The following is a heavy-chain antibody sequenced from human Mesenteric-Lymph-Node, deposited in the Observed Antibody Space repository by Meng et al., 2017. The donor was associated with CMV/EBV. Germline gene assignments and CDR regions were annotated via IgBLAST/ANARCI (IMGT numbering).Heavy chain of an antibody. CDR1: GFTFDYYA. Sequence: SLKISCAASGFTFDYYAMHWVRQAPGKGLEWVSSISWNSGSIDYADSVKGRFTISRDNAKNSLYLQMNSLRAEDTALYYCTKDTGYSTYYHYGMDVWGQGTMVTVSS. CDR3: TKDTGYSTYYHYGMDV. CDR2: ISWNSGSI. J-gene: IGHJ6*02. V-gene: IGHV3-9*01. D-gene: IGHD3-3*01.